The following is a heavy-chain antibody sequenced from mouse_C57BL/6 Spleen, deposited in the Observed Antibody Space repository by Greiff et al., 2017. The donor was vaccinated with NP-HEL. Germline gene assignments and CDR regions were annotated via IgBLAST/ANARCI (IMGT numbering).Heavy chain of an antibody. CDR3: ARWDYYGSSYDFDY. V-gene: IGHV1-72*01. Sequence: VQLQESGAELVKTGASVKLSCKASGYTFTSYWMHWVKQRPGRGLEWIGRIDPNSGGTKYNEKFKSKATLTVDKPSSTAYLQLSSLTSEDSAVDYGARWDYYGSSYDFDYWGQGTTLTVSS. J-gene: IGHJ2*01. CDR2: IDPNSGGT. D-gene: IGHD1-1*01. CDR1: GYTFTSYW.